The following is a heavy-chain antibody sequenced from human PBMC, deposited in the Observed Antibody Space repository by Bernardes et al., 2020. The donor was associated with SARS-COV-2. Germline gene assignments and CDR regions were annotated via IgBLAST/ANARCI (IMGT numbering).Heavy chain of an antibody. J-gene: IGHJ6*02. CDR1: GFDFSDYW. CDR2: IKRDGSET. V-gene: IGHV3-7*03. CDR3: ARSAGMDV. Sequence: GSLSLSCAGSGFDFSDYWMTWVRPAPGKGLEWVANIKRDGSETYYVDSVKGRFTISRDNVKNLVFLQMNSLRAEDTAVFYCARSAGMDVWGQGTMVTVSS.